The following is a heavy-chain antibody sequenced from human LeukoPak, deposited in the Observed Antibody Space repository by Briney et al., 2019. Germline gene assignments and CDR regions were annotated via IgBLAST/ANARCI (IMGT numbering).Heavy chain of an antibody. CDR2: INHSGST. V-gene: IGHV4-34*01. D-gene: IGHD3-22*01. Sequence: SETLSLTCAVYGGSFSDYYWSWIRQPPGKGLEWIGEINHSGSTNYNPSLKSRVTVSVDTSKNQFSLKLSSVTAADTAVYYCARGSYYYDSSGYYYNWFDPWGQGTLVTVSS. CDR3: ARGSYYYDSSGYYYNWFDP. CDR1: GGSFSDYY. J-gene: IGHJ5*02.